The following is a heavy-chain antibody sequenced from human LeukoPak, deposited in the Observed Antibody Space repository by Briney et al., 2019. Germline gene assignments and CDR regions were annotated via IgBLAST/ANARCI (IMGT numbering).Heavy chain of an antibody. J-gene: IGHJ4*02. CDR3: ARDRVLAY. CDR2: ISSSGSAI. CDR1: GFTFSSCD. V-gene: IGHV3-48*03. D-gene: IGHD2-8*01. Sequence: GGSLRLSCAASGFTFSSCDMNWVRQAPGKGLEWISFISSSGSAIYYADSVKGRFTISRDNAKNSLYLKMNSLRAEDTAVYYCARDRVLAYWGQGTLITVSS.